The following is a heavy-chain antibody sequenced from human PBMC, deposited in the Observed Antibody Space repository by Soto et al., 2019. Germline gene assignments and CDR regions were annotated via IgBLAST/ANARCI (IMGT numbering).Heavy chain of an antibody. V-gene: IGHV3-23*01. CDR3: ANQGYYGSGSYAWAAFEY. D-gene: IGHD3-10*01. CDR1: GFTFANYA. Sequence: LASWGGLVQPGGSLSLSCAASGFTFANYAMSWVRQAPGKGLERVSAISGSGATRHYADSVKGRFTISRANSKNTLYLQMNSLRAENAAVSYCANQGYYGSGSYAWAAFEYWGQGTLVTVSA. CDR2: ISGSGATR. J-gene: IGHJ4*02.